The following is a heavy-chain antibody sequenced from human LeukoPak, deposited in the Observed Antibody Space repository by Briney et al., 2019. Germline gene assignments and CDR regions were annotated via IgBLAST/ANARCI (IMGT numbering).Heavy chain of an antibody. CDR3: ARVLVVPAADYFDY. D-gene: IGHD2-2*01. CDR2: INPNSGGT. Sequence: ASVKVSCKASGYTFTGYYMHWVRQAPGQGLEWMGWINPNSGGTNYAQKFQGRVTMTRDTSISTAYMELSRLRSDDTAVYYCARVLVVPAADYFDYLGQGTLVTVSS. J-gene: IGHJ4*02. CDR1: GYTFTGYY. V-gene: IGHV1-2*02.